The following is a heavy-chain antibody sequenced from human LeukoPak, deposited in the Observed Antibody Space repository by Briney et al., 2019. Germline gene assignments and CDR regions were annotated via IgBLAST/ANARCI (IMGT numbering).Heavy chain of an antibody. CDR1: GYTFTSFG. CDR3: ARDPPPTPSYYYGMDV. V-gene: IGHV1-69*13. CDR2: IIPIFGTA. J-gene: IGHJ6*02. Sequence: SVKVSCKASGYTFTSFGISWVRQAPGQGLEWMGGIIPIFGTANYAQKFQGRVTITADESTSTAYMELSSLRSEDTAVCYCARDPPPTPSYYYGMDVWGQGTTVTVSS.